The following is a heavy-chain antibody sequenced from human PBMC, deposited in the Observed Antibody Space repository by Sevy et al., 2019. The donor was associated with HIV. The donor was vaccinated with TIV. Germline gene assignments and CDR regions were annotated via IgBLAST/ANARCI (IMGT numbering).Heavy chain of an antibody. CDR2: IRHDGRDK. CDR3: ARDPYDGSFGAFDI. J-gene: IGHJ3*02. Sequence: EGSLRLSCAASNFIFRNYWMSWVRQAPGKALEWVANIRHDGRDKKYVGSVEGRFAISRDNAKNSLLLQMNSLRVEDTAVYYCARDPYDGSFGAFDIWGRGTVVTVSS. D-gene: IGHD3-3*01. CDR1: NFIFRNYW. V-gene: IGHV3-7*01.